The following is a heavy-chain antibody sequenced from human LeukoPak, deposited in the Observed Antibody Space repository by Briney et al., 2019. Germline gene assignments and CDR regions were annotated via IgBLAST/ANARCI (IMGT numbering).Heavy chain of an antibody. J-gene: IGHJ4*02. CDR1: GGSISSYY. CDR2: IYYSGST. Sequence: SETLSLTCTVSGGSISSYYWSWIRQPPGRGLEWIGYIYYSGSTNYNPSLKSRVTISVDTSKNQFSLKLSSVTAADTAVYYCARAPITMVRVTYFDYWGQGTLVTVSS. V-gene: IGHV4-59*01. D-gene: IGHD3-10*01. CDR3: ARAPITMVRVTYFDY.